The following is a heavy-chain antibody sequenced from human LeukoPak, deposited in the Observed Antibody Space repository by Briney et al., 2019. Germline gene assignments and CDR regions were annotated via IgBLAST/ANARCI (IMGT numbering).Heavy chain of an antibody. CDR3: AKDGSNSGYDFLAWPYYYYYMDV. V-gene: IGHV3-23*01. Sequence: GGSLRLSCAASGFTFSSYAMSWVRQAPGKGLEWVSAISGSGGSTYYADSVKGRFTISRDNSKNTLYLQMNSLRAEDTAVYYCAKDGSNSGYDFLAWPYYYYYMDVWGKGTTVTVSS. D-gene: IGHD5-12*01. CDR1: GFTFSSYA. J-gene: IGHJ6*03. CDR2: ISGSGGST.